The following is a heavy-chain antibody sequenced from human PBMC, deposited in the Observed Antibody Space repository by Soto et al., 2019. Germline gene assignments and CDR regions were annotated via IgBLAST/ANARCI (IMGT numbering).Heavy chain of an antibody. Sequence: SETLSLTCTVSGGSISSSSYYWGWIRQPPGKGLEWIGSIYYSGSTYYNPSLKSRVTISVDTSKNQFSLKLSSVTAADTAVYYCARPTAARGIVLRGWFDPWGQGTLVTVSS. D-gene: IGHD1-26*01. V-gene: IGHV4-39*01. CDR3: ARPTAARGIVLRGWFDP. J-gene: IGHJ5*02. CDR1: GGSISSSSYY. CDR2: IYYSGST.